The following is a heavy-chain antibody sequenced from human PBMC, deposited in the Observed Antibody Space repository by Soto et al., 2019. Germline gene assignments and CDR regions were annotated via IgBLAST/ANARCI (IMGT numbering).Heavy chain of an antibody. CDR1: GFTFSDFG. V-gene: IGHV3-30*18. D-gene: IGHD3-10*01. J-gene: IGHJ6*02. CDR3: AKAPFRRPYYFYGMDV. CDR2: ISEDAETD. Sequence: GGSLRLSCVASGFTFSDFGMHWVRQGPGKGLEWLAVISEDAETDFHADSVKGRFTVSRDNFKETLYLQMNSLTTDDSGVYFCAKAPFRRPYYFYGMDVWGQGTTVTVCS.